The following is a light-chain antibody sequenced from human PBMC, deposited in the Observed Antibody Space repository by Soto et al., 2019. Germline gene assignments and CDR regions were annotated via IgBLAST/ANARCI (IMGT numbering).Light chain of an antibody. CDR1: ESIGSK. Sequence: DIVMTQSPAALSMSPGERATLFCRASESIGSKLAWYQQKPGQAPRLLIYGASTRATGIPARFSGSGSGTDFTLTITSLQSEDFAVYYCQQYHDWPLFGPGTKVDIK. V-gene: IGKV3D-15*01. CDR2: GAS. J-gene: IGKJ3*01. CDR3: QQYHDWPL.